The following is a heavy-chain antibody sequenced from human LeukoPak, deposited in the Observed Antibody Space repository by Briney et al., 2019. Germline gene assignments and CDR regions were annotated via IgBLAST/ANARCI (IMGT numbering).Heavy chain of an antibody. CDR1: GGSISSGSYY. CDR2: IYTSGST. Sequence: PSQTLSLTCTVSGGSISSGSYYWSWIRQPAGKGLEWIGRIYTSGSTNYNPSLKSRVTISVDTSKNQFSLKLSSVIAADTAVYYCAREGGTYYDSSGYYVWGQGTLVTVSS. D-gene: IGHD3-22*01. CDR3: AREGGTYYDSSGYYV. V-gene: IGHV4-61*02. J-gene: IGHJ4*02.